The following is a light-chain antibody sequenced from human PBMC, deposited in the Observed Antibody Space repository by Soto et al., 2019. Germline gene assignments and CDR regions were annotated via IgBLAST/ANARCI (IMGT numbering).Light chain of an antibody. V-gene: IGKV3-15*01. Sequence: EIVMTQSTATLSVSPGERATLSCRASQSVTSNLAWYQQKPGQAPRLLIYGASTRATAIPARFSGSGSGTELTVTTSSLQSEDFALYYCQQYNSSPPLTFGGVKKVEI. J-gene: IGKJ4*01. CDR3: QQYNSSPPLT. CDR1: QSVTSN. CDR2: GAS.